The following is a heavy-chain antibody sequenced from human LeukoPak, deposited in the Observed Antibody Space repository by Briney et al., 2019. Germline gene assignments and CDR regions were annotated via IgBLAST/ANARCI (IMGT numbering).Heavy chain of an antibody. CDR1: GFTFSSYR. Sequence: PGGSLRLSCAASGFTFSSYRMNWVRQAPGKGLEWVSSISHSSSYIYYADSVKGRFTISRDNAKNSLYLQMNSLRAEDTAVYYCARAYRDAFDIWGQETMVTVSS. J-gene: IGHJ3*02. CDR3: ARAYRDAFDI. V-gene: IGHV3-21*01. CDR2: ISHSSSYI.